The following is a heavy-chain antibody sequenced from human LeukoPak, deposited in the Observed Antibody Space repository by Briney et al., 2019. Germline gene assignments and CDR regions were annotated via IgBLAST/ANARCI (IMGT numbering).Heavy chain of an antibody. V-gene: IGHV7-4-1*02. CDR1: GYTFTSYY. Sequence: ASVKVSCKASGYTFTSYYMHWVRQAPGQGLEWMGWINTNTGNPTYAQGFTGRFVFSLDASVSTAYLQISSLKAEDTAVYYCARQYYDFWSGYLFATDYWGQGTLVTVSS. CDR3: ARQYYDFWSGYLFATDY. CDR2: INTNTGNP. J-gene: IGHJ4*02. D-gene: IGHD3-3*01.